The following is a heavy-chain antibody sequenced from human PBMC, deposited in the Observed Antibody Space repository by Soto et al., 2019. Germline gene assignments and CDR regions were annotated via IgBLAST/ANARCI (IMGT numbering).Heavy chain of an antibody. V-gene: IGHV1-69*12. J-gene: IGHJ6*02. D-gene: IGHD4-17*01. CDR3: ARDKARAQLGGNYGDIIGV. CDR1: GGTFSTSA. Sequence: QVQVVQSGAEVKKPGSSVKVSCKTSGGTFSTSAISWVRQAPGQGLEWMGGIMPIFRTADYAQRFQGGVTITADESASTAYVQPRSRTSEDTTIKNWARDKARAQLGGNYGDIIGVWGQGNAVTVTS. CDR2: IMPIFRTA.